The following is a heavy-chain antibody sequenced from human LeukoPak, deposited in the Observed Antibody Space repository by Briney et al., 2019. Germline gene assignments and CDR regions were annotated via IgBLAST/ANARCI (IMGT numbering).Heavy chain of an antibody. CDR1: GFTFSSYA. CDR2: INSNGGST. V-gene: IGHV3-64*01. CDR3: AREWQWLVTDY. D-gene: IGHD6-19*01. J-gene: IGHJ4*02. Sequence: PGGSLRLSCVASGFTFSSYAMHWVRQTPGKGLEYVSGINSNGGSTHYANSVKGRFTISRDNSKHTLYLQMGSLRTEDMAVYYCAREWQWLVTDYWGQGTLVTVSS.